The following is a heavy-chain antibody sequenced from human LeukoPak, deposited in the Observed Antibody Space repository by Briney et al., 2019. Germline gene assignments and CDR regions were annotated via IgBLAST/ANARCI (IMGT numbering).Heavy chain of an antibody. V-gene: IGHV3-30-3*01. Sequence: GGSLRLSCGASGFTLNNNAMHWVRQVPGKGLEWVAVISYDGSNKYYADSVKGRFTISRDNSKNTLYLQMNSLRAEDTAVYYCARAMRGVYYYYGMDVWGQGTTVTVSS. CDR2: ISYDGSNK. J-gene: IGHJ6*02. CDR1: GFTLNNNA. CDR3: ARAMRGVYYYYGMDV. D-gene: IGHD3-16*01.